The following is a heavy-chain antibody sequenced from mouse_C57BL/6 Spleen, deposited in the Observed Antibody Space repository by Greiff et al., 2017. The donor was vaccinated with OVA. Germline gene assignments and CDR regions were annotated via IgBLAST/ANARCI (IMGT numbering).Heavy chain of an antibody. J-gene: IGHJ3*01. CDR1: GYTFTDYY. Sequence: VQLQQSGPELVKPGASVKISCKASGYTFTDYYMNWVKQSHGKSLEWIGDINPNNGGTSYNQKFKGKATLTVDKSSSTAYMELRSLTSEDSAVYYCARVMGRQAWFAYWGQGTLVTVSA. CDR2: INPNNGGT. V-gene: IGHV1-26*01. CDR3: ARVMGRQAWFAY. D-gene: IGHD2-3*01.